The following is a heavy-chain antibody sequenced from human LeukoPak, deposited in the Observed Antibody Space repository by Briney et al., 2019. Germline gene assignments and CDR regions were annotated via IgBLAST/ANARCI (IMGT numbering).Heavy chain of an antibody. CDR1: GGSISSYY. CDR2: IYFSGST. J-gene: IGHJ4*02. Sequence: SETLSLTCTVSGGSISSYYWSWIRQPPGKGLEWIGYIYFSGSTNYNPSLKSRVTISVDTSKNQFSLKLSSVTAADTAVYYCARSFVGVRGVLIKYYFDYWGQGTLVTVSS. CDR3: ARSFVGVRGVLIKYYFDY. V-gene: IGHV4-59*12. D-gene: IGHD3-10*01.